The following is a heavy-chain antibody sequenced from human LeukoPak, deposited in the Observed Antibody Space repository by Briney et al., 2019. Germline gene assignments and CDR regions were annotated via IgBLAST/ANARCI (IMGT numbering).Heavy chain of an antibody. CDR1: GFTFSSYA. CDR2: ISGSGGST. D-gene: IGHD6-13*01. J-gene: IGHJ4*02. V-gene: IGHV3-23*01. CDR3: AKEEAAAGYFDY. Sequence: QTGGSLRLSCAASGFTFSSYAMSWVRQAPGKGLEWVSAISGSGGSTYYPDSVKGRFTISRDNSKNTLYLQMNSMRAEDTAVYYCAKEEAAAGYFDYWGQGTLVTVSS.